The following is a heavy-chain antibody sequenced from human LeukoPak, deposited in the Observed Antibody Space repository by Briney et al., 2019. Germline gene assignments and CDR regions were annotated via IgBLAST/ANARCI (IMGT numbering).Heavy chain of an antibody. Sequence: SETLSLTCTVSGGSISSYYWSWIRQPPGKGLEWIGYIYYSGSTNYNPSLKSRVTISVDTSKNQFSLKLSSVTAADTAVYYCAREWGEVSHGSGTPTRMDVWGQGTTVTVSS. D-gene: IGHD3-10*01. J-gene: IGHJ6*02. CDR3: AREWGEVSHGSGTPTRMDV. CDR1: GGSISSYY. CDR2: IYYSGST. V-gene: IGHV4-59*01.